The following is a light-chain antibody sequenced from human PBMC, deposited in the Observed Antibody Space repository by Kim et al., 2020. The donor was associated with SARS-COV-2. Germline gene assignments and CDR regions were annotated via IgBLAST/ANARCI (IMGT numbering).Light chain of an antibody. CDR2: GVF. CDR1: QSVTKNN. V-gene: IGKV3-20*01. Sequence: EIVLTQSPGTLSLSPGERATLSCRTSQSVTKNNLAWYQQKFGQAPRLLIYGVFNRATGIPARFSGSGSGTDFTLTISRLEPEDFAVYFCQQLGTSPLTFGQGTKLEI. J-gene: IGKJ2*01. CDR3: QQLGTSPLT.